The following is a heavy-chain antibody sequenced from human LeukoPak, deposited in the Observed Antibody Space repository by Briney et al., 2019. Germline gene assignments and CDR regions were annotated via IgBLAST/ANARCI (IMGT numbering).Heavy chain of an antibody. Sequence: PGGSLRPSCAASGFPFSSYAMSWVRQAPGKGLEWVSAISGSGGSTYYADSVKCRFTISRDNSKNTLYLQMNSLRAEDTAVYYCAKGELTGDPVYYWGQGTLVTVSS. V-gene: IGHV3-23*01. CDR3: AKGELTGDPVYY. D-gene: IGHD7-27*01. CDR1: GFPFSSYA. J-gene: IGHJ4*02. CDR2: ISGSGGST.